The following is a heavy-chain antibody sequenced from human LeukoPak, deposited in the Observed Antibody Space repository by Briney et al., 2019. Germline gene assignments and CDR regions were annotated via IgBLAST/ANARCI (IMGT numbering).Heavy chain of an antibody. J-gene: IGHJ4*02. Sequence: PGGSLRLSCAASGFTFSSYAMHWVRQAPGKGLEWAAVISYDGSNKYYADSVKGRFTISRDNSKNTLYLQMNSLRAEDTAVYYCARDHYDSSGYYYPFDYWGQGTLVTVSS. CDR1: GFTFSSYA. CDR3: ARDHYDSSGYYYPFDY. V-gene: IGHV3-30-3*01. CDR2: ISYDGSNK. D-gene: IGHD3-22*01.